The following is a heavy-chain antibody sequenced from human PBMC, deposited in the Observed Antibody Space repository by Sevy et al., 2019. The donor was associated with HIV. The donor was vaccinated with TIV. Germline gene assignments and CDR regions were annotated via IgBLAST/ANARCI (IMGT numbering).Heavy chain of an antibody. CDR2: ISGSRGST. J-gene: IGHJ6*02. Sequence: GGSLRLSCAASGFTFSSYAMSWVRQAPGKGLEWVSGISGSRGSTHYADSVKGRFTISRDNSKNTLDLQINSLRAEDTAVYYCAKGYGGSSSYYYGMDVWGQGTTVTVSS. CDR3: AKGYGGSSSYYYGMDV. CDR1: GFTFSSYA. D-gene: IGHD1-26*01. V-gene: IGHV3-23*01.